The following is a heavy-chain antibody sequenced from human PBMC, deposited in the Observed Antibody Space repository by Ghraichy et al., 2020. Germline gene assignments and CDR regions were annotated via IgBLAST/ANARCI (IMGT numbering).Heavy chain of an antibody. J-gene: IGHJ4*02. CDR3: ADPGTGM. CDR2: MKKERGEE. CDR1: GFTFSSYW. V-gene: IGHV3-7*01. Sequence: GESLNISCAASGFTFSSYWMSWVRQAPGKGLECVAHMKKERGEEFYVDSVKGRFTISRDNAKNSLYLQMNSVRVEDTAVYYCADPGTGMWGQGTLVTVSS. D-gene: IGHD1-1*01.